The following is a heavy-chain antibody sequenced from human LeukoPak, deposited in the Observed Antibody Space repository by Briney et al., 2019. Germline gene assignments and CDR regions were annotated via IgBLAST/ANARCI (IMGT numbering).Heavy chain of an antibody. D-gene: IGHD3-16*01. CDR3: AKDDAWGRYKD. V-gene: IGHV3-23*01. CDR1: GFTFGSHG. J-gene: IGHJ1*01. Sequence: PGGSLRLSCAASGFTFGSHGMNWVRQAPGKGLEWVSGISPSGGITYYTDSVKGRFTISRDNSKNTVSLQMNSLRGDDTAVYYCAKDDAWGRYKDWGQGTLVTVSS. CDR2: ISPSGGIT.